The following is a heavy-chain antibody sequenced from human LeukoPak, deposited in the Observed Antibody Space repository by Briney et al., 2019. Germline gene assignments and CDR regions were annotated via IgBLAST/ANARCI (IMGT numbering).Heavy chain of an antibody. CDR1: GGSISSGGYY. J-gene: IGHJ6*02. D-gene: IGHD4-23*01. Sequence: SQTLSLTCTVSGGSISSGGYYWSWIRQHPGRGLEWIGYIYYSGSPYYNPSLKSRATISADTSKNQFSLKVSSVTAADTAVYYCARVLPDLRWDYGMDVWGQGTTVTVPS. CDR3: ARVLPDLRWDYGMDV. V-gene: IGHV4-31*03. CDR2: IYYSGSP.